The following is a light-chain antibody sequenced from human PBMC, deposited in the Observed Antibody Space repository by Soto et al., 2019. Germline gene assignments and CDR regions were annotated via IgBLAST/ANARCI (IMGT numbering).Light chain of an antibody. V-gene: IGKV1-39*01. CDR3: QQSYSTPRT. J-gene: IGKJ2*01. Sequence: DIQMTQSPSSLSASVGDRVTITCRASQTISIYLNWYHQRPGKAPKLLIYAASSLQSGVPPRFSGSGSGTDFTLTISSLQAEDFATYYCQQSYSTPRTFGQGTKLEIK. CDR1: QTISIY. CDR2: AAS.